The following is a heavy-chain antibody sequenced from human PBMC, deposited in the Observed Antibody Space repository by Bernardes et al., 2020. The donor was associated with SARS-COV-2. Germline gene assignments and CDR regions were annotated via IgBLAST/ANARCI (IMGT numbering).Heavy chain of an antibody. D-gene: IGHD5-12*01. CDR1: GGSISTTGSY. J-gene: IGHJ5*02. V-gene: IGHV4-39*01. CDR3: VRRPLKPFSGLLGWFDP. Sequence: FLNSTLSGGSISTTGSYLGWLRPAPGKGPEWIAHVYYNGRTEYNPSLKSRVTILVDTSENQFSLKLNSVTAADTAVYYCVRRPLKPFSGLLGWFDPWGQGTLVTVS. CDR2: VYYNGRT.